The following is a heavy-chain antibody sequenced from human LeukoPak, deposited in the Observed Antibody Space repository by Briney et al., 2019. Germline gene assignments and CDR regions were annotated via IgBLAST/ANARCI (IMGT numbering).Heavy chain of an antibody. J-gene: IGHJ4*02. CDR1: GFTFSSYA. D-gene: IGHD5-18*01. V-gene: IGHV3-30-3*01. CDR3: ARDYTAMVKLDY. Sequence: PGRSLRLSCAASGFTFSSYAMHWVRQAPAKGLEWVAVISYDGSNKYYADSVKGRFTISRDNSKNTLYLQMNSLRAEDTAVYYCARDYTAMVKLDYWGQGTLVTVSS. CDR2: ISYDGSNK.